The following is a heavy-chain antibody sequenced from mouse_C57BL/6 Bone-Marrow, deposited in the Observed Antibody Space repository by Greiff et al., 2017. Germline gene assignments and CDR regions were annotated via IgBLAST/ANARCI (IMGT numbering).Heavy chain of an antibody. V-gene: IGHV14-4*01. CDR1: GFNIKDDY. CDR3: TTGYYGSSFLAY. Sequence: DVQLQESGAELVRPGASVELSCTASGFNIKDDYMHWVKQRPEQGLEWIGWIDPENGDTEYASKFQGKATITADTSSNTAYLQLSSLTSEDTAVYYCTTGYYGSSFLAYWGQGTLVTVSA. D-gene: IGHD1-1*01. CDR2: IDPENGDT. J-gene: IGHJ3*01.